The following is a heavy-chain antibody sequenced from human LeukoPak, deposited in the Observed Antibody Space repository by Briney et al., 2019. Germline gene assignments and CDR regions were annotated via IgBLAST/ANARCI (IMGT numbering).Heavy chain of an antibody. Sequence: SLRLPCAASGFTFSTHTMHWVRQAPGKGLEWVAVISYDGNNKDYADSVKGRFTISRDNAKNSLYLQMNSLRAEDTAVYYCARDPEGGYDYDYWGQGTLVTVSS. CDR2: ISYDGNNK. D-gene: IGHD5-12*01. CDR1: GFTFSTHT. J-gene: IGHJ4*02. CDR3: ARDPEGGYDYDY. V-gene: IGHV3-30*04.